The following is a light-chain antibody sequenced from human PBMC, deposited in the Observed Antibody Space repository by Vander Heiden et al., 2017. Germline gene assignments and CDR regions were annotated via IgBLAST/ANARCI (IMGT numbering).Light chain of an antibody. V-gene: IGKV4-1*01. Sequence: DIVMTQSPDSLAVSRGERATINCKSSQSLLYRSNSKNYLAWYQQKSGQPPKVLIYWASTRESGVPDRFSGSGSGTDFTLTISSLQAEDVAVYYSQQYYTTPYTFGQGTKLEIK. CDR1: QSLLYRSNSKNY. J-gene: IGKJ2*01. CDR2: WAS. CDR3: QQYYTTPYT.